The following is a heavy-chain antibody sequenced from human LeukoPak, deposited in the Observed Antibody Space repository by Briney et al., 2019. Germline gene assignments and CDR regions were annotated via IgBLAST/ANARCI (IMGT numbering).Heavy chain of an antibody. CDR3: ARVDGWAYSGYDAFAFLRAP. D-gene: IGHD5-12*01. J-gene: IGHJ5*02. CDR2: IYYSGST. V-gene: IGHV4-59*12. Sequence: SETLSLTCTVSGGSISSYYWSWIRQPPGKGLEWIGYIYYSGSTNYNPSLKSRVTISVDTSKNQFSLKLSSVTAADTAVYYCARVDGWAYSGYDAFAFLRAPWGQGTLVTVSP. CDR1: GGSISSYY.